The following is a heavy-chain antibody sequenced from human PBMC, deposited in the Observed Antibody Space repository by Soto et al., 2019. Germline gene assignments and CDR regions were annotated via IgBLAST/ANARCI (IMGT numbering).Heavy chain of an antibody. CDR2: ISGSGGST. V-gene: IGHV3-23*01. Sequence: GGSLRLSCAASGFTFSSYAMSWVRQAPGKGLEWVSAISGSGGSTYYADSVKGRFTISRDNSKNTLYLQMNSLRAEDTAVYYCATPGQEYSGYDYYYYYMDVWGKGTTVTVSS. J-gene: IGHJ6*03. CDR1: GFTFSSYA. D-gene: IGHD5-12*01. CDR3: ATPGQEYSGYDYYYYYMDV.